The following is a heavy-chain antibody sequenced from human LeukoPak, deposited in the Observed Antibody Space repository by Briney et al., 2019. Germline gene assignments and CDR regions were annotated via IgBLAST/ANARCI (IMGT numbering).Heavy chain of an antibody. CDR1: RFTFSSYA. D-gene: IGHD2-2*02. CDR2: ISGSGDST. V-gene: IGHV3-23*01. CDR3: ARGRYCTSTTCYIDQ. Sequence: PGGSLRLSCAASRFTFSSYALTWVRQAPRKGLEWVSGISGSGDSTYYADSVKGRFTISRDNSKNTLYLQMNSLRAEDTAVYYCARGRYCTSTTCYIDQWGQGTLVTVSS. J-gene: IGHJ5*02.